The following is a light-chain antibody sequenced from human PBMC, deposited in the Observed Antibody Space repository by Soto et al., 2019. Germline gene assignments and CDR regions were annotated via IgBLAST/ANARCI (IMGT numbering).Light chain of an antibody. Sequence: QSVLTQPASVSGSPGQSITITYTGTSSDVGGYNYVSWYQLHPGKAPKLIIYEVSNWPSGVSNRFSGSKSGNTASLTISGLQAEDEADYYCSSYTSITAYVFGTGTKLTVL. V-gene: IGLV2-14*01. CDR1: SSDVGGYNY. CDR2: EVS. J-gene: IGLJ1*01. CDR3: SSYTSITAYV.